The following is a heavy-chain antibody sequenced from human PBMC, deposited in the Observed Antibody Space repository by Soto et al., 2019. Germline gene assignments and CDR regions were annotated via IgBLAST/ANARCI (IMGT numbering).Heavy chain of an antibody. CDR3: ARRGTTDYYYYYMDV. D-gene: IGHD4-17*01. CDR2: ISAYNGNT. CDR1: GYTFTSYG. J-gene: IGHJ6*03. Sequence: ASVKVSCKASGYTFTSYGISWVRQAPGQGLEWMGWISAYNGNTNYAQKLQGRVTMTTDTSTSTAYMELRSLRSDDTAVYYCARRGTTDYYYYYMDVWGKGTTVTVSS. V-gene: IGHV1-18*01.